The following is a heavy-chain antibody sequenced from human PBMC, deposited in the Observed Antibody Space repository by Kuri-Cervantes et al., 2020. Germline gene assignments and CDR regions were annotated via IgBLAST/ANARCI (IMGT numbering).Heavy chain of an antibody. CDR1: GFTFTSYS. J-gene: IGHJ3*02. V-gene: IGHV3-21*04. CDR3: AKSWGVVLMVYARGPFDAFDI. Sequence: GESLKISCAASGFTFTSYSMNWVRQAPGKGLEWVSSISSSSSYIYYADSVKGRFTISRDNSKNTLYLQMNSLRAEDTAVYYCAKSWGVVLMVYARGPFDAFDIWGQGTMVTVSS. D-gene: IGHD2-8*01. CDR2: ISSSSSYI.